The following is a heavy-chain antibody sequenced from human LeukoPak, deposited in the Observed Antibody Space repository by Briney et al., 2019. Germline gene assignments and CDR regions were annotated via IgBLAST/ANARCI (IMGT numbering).Heavy chain of an antibody. CDR1: GDSISSDTYY. J-gene: IGHJ5*02. V-gene: IGHV4-61*02. CDR3: AGTRRYCSGGSCYNWFDP. D-gene: IGHD2-15*01. CDR2: IHISGNT. Sequence: PSQTLSLTCTVSGDSISSDTYYRTWIRQPAGKGLEWIGRIHISGNTNYNPSLKSRVTISVDTSKNQFSLNLNSVTAADTAVNYCAGTRRYCSGGSCYNWFDPWGQGTLVTVSS.